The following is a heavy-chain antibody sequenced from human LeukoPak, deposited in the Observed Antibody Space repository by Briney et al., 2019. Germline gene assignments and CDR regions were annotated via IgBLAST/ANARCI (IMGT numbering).Heavy chain of an antibody. CDR3: ARGGLGIAAIDY. Sequence: SETLSLTCTVSGGSISSGDYYWSWIRQPPGKGLEWIGYIYYSGSTYYNPSLKSRVTISVDTSKNQFSMKLSSVTAADTAVYYCARGGLGIAAIDYWGQGTLDTVSS. V-gene: IGHV4-30-4*08. CDR1: GGSISSGDYY. J-gene: IGHJ4*02. CDR2: IYYSGST. D-gene: IGHD6-13*01.